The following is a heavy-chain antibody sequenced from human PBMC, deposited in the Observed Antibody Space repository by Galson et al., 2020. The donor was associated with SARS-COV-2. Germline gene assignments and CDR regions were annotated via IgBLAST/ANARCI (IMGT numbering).Heavy chain of an antibody. D-gene: IGHD1-26*01. Sequence: TGGSLRLSCAASGFTLSSYAMHWVRQAPGKGLEWVAVISYDGSNKYYADSVKGRFTISRDNSKNTLYLQMNSLRAEDTAVYYCARVSGSQMDYWGQGTLVTVSS. V-gene: IGHV3-30-3*01. CDR1: GFTLSSYA. CDR2: ISYDGSNK. CDR3: ARVSGSQMDY. J-gene: IGHJ4*02.